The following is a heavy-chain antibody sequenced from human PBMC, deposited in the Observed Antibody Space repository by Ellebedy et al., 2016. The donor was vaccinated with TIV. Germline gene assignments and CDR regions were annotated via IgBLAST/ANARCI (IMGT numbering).Heavy chain of an antibody. CDR2: ISSSSSTI. CDR3: AREKQQQVPYYYYYGMDV. V-gene: IGHV3-48*02. Sequence: GESLKISCAASGFTFSSYSMNWVRQAPGKGLEWVSYISSSSSTIYYADSVKGRFTISRDNAKNSLYLQMNSLRDEDTAVYYCAREKQQQVPYYYYYGMDVWGQGTTVTVSS. CDR1: GFTFSSYS. D-gene: IGHD6-13*01. J-gene: IGHJ6*02.